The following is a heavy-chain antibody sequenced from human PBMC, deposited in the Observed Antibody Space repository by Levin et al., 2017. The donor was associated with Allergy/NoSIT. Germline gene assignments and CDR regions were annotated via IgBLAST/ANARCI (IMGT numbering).Heavy chain of an antibody. D-gene: IGHD3-22*01. V-gene: IGHV1-69*13. J-gene: IGHJ4*02. CDR2: IIPSYGTA. CDR1: GDTFRNSV. CDR3: ARSQKKYYYDTSGYPFDY. Sequence: SVKVSCKASGDTFRNSVISWVRQAPGQGLEWMGGIIPSYGTANYTQNFQDRLTFGADEATRTAYMELSSLTSDDTAVYYCARSQKKYYYDTSGYPFDYWGQGTLVTVSS.